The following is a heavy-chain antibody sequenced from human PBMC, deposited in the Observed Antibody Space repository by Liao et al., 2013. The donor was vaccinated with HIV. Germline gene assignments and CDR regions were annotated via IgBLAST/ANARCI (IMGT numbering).Heavy chain of an antibody. D-gene: IGHD2-2*01. V-gene: IGHV4-61*02. CDR2: MHNSGST. CDR1: GGSINSGSYY. CDR3: ARGTDFDY. J-gene: IGHJ4*02. Sequence: QVQLQESGPGLVKPSQTLSLTCTVSGGSINSGSYYWHWVRQPAGKGLEWIGRMHNSGSTNYNPYLTSRATISIDMSKNQFSLKLTSVTAADTAVYYCARGTDFDYWGLGTRVTVSS.